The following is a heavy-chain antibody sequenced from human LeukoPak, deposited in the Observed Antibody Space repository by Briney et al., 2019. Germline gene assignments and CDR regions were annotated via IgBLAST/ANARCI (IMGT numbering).Heavy chain of an antibody. J-gene: IGHJ5*02. CDR2: INPNSGGT. Sequence: ASVKVSCKASGYTFTGYYMHWVRQAPGQGLEWMGWINPNSGGTNYAQKFQGRVTMTRDTSISTAYMELSRLRSDDTAVYYCARVWDTDRGDWFDPWGQGTLVTVSS. CDR1: GYTFTGYY. D-gene: IGHD3-22*01. V-gene: IGHV1-2*02. CDR3: ARVWDTDRGDWFDP.